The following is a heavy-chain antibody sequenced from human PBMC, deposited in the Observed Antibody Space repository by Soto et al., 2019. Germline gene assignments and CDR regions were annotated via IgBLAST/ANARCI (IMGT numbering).Heavy chain of an antibody. CDR3: ARGLAVALIDY. D-gene: IGHD6-19*01. CDR2: ISSSSSNI. Sequence: GGSLRLSCAASGFTFSNYSMNWVRQAPGKGLEWVSYISSSSSNIYYTDSVKGRFTISRDNAKNSLYLQMNSLRAEDTAVYYCARGLAVALIDYWGQGTLVTVSS. CDR1: GFTFSNYS. V-gene: IGHV3-48*04. J-gene: IGHJ4*02.